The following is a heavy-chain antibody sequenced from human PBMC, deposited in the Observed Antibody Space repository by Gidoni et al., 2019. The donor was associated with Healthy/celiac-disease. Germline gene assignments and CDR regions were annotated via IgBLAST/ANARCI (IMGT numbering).Heavy chain of an antibody. D-gene: IGHD6-13*01. CDR2: IFSNDEK. CDR3: ARKRVAAAGTLYFDY. Sequence: QVTLKESGPVLVTPTETLTLTCTVSGFSLSNARMGVSWIRQPPGKALEWLAHIFSNDEKSYSTSLKSRLTISKDTSKSQVVLTMTNMDPVDTATYYCARKRVAAAGTLYFDYWGQGTLVTVSS. V-gene: IGHV2-26*01. CDR1: GFSLSNARMG. J-gene: IGHJ4*02.